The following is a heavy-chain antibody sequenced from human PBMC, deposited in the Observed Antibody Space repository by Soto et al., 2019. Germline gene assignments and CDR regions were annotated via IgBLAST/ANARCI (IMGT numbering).Heavy chain of an antibody. Sequence: QVQLVQSGAEVKKPGSSVKVCCKAPGGTFSTYAISWVRQAPGQGLEWMGGVIPIFGTPKYAQKFQGRVTITADESTSTGYMELRSLRSEDTAVYYCARSQGGSSSLDIYYYYYYGMDVWGQGTTVTVSS. CDR1: GGTFSTYA. J-gene: IGHJ6*02. CDR3: ARSQGGSSSLDIYYYYYYGMDV. V-gene: IGHV1-69*01. D-gene: IGHD2-15*01. CDR2: VIPIFGTP.